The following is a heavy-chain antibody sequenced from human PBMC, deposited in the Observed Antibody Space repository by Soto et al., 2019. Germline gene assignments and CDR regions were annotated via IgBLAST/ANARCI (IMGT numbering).Heavy chain of an antibody. Sequence: GQSLTISCYGSRYSTTSYWIGWARQMPGKGLERMGIIYPGDSDTRYSPSFQGQVTISADKSISTAYLQWSSLKASDTAMYYCPIQTSLAARQSLNLYTGMDVGG. CDR3: PIQTSLAARQSLNLYTGMDV. CDR1: RYSTTSYW. J-gene: IGHJ6*02. CDR2: IYPGDSDT. D-gene: IGHD6-6*01. V-gene: IGHV5-51*01.